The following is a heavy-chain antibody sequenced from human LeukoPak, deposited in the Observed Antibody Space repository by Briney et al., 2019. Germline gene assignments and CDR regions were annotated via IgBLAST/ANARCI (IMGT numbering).Heavy chain of an antibody. Sequence: SVKVSCKASGGTFSSYAISWVRRAPGQGLEWMGRIIPIFGTANYAQKFQGRVTITTDESTSTAYMELSSLRSEDTAVYYCAVGRAVAGRDYYYYYYMDVWGKGTTVTVSS. CDR3: AVGRAVAGRDYYYYYYMDV. V-gene: IGHV1-69*05. CDR1: GGTFSSYA. J-gene: IGHJ6*03. D-gene: IGHD6-19*01. CDR2: IIPIFGTA.